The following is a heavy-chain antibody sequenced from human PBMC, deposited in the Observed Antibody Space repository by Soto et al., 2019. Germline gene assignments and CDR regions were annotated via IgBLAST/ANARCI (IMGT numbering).Heavy chain of an antibody. J-gene: IGHJ4*02. Sequence: EVQLLESGGGLVQLGGSLRLSCAASGFTFSSYAMSWVRQGPGKGLEWVSAISGSGDRTYYADSVKGRFTISRDNSKNTLYLQMNSLRAEDTAVYYCAKGGGPPHSGSYAPFDYWGQGTLVTVSS. V-gene: IGHV3-23*01. CDR3: AKGGGPPHSGSYAPFDY. CDR2: ISGSGDRT. D-gene: IGHD1-26*01. CDR1: GFTFSSYA.